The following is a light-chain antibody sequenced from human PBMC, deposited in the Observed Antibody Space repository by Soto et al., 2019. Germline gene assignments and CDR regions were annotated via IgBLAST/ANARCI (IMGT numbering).Light chain of an antibody. J-gene: IGKJ5*01. Sequence: EIVLTQSPATLYLSPGERATLSCRASQSVSSYLAWYQQKPGQAPRLLIYDASNRATGIPARFSGSGSGTDFTLTISSLEPEDFAVYYCQQRSNWARITFGQGTRLQIK. CDR1: QSVSSY. CDR3: QQRSNWARIT. CDR2: DAS. V-gene: IGKV3-11*01.